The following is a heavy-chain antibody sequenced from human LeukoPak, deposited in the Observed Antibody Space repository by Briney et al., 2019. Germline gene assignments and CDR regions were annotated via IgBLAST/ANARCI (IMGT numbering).Heavy chain of an antibody. CDR1: GYTFTSYT. Sequence: GASVKVSCKASGYTFTSYTMNWVRQAPGQGLEWMGWINTNTGDPTYAQGFTGRFVFSLDTSVSTAYLQISSLKAEDTAVYYCARKKVEPDRYFDYWGQGTLVTVSS. D-gene: IGHD1-14*01. CDR3: ARKKVEPDRYFDY. CDR2: INTNTGDP. V-gene: IGHV7-4-1*02. J-gene: IGHJ4*02.